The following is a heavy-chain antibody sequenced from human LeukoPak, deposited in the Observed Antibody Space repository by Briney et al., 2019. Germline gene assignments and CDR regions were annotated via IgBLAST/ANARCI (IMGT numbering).Heavy chain of an antibody. V-gene: IGHV4-34*01. CDR1: GGSFSGYY. CDR3: ARDFDSYYYDSSGYYADPYFDY. J-gene: IGHJ4*02. Sequence: PSETLSLTCAVYGGSFSGYYWSWIRQPPGKGLEWIGEINHSGSTNYSPSLKSRVTISVDTSKNQFSLKLSSVTAADTAVYYCARDFDSYYYDSSGYYADPYFDYWGQGTLVTVSS. CDR2: INHSGST. D-gene: IGHD3-22*01.